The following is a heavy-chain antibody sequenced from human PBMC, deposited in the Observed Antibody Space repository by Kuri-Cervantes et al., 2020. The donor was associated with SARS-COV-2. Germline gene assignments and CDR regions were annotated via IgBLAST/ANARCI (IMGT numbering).Heavy chain of an antibody. CDR2: INPNSGGT. J-gene: IGHJ6*02. V-gene: IGHV1-2*05. CDR1: GYTFTSYD. Sequence: ASVKVSCKASGYTFTSYDINWVRQATGQGLEWMGRINPNSGGTNYAQKFQGRVTMTRDTSISTAYMELSRLRSDDTVVYYCARERRDGYKGGPYGMNVWARGPS. D-gene: IGHD5-24*01. CDR3: ARERRDGYKGGPYGMNV.